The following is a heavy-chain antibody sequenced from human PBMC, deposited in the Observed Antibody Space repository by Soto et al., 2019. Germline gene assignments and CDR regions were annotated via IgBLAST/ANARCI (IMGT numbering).Heavy chain of an antibody. J-gene: IGHJ4*02. CDR2: IYPGGSDT. D-gene: IGHD5-12*01. V-gene: IGHV5-51*01. Sequence: VASLKISCKGSGYSFTSYWIGCVRQMPGKGLEWVGIIYPGGSDTRYSPSFQGQVTISADKSISTAYLQWSSLKASDTAMYYCARHGTGRNSGYDSRGGYWGQGTLVTVSS. CDR3: ARHGTGRNSGYDSRGGY. CDR1: GYSFTSYW.